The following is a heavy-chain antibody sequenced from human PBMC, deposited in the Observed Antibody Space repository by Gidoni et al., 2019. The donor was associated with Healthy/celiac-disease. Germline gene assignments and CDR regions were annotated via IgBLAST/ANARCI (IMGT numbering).Heavy chain of an antibody. J-gene: IGHJ4*02. CDR2: ISGSGGST. Sequence: EVQLLASGGGLVQPGGSLRLSCAASGFTFSSYAMSWVRQAPGKGLEWVSAISGSGGSTYYADSVKGRFTISRDNSKNTLYLQMNSLRAEDTAVYYCARDEGTYYYDSSGYFDYWGQGTLVTVSS. V-gene: IGHV3-23*01. CDR3: ARDEGTYYYDSSGYFDY. CDR1: GFTFSSYA. D-gene: IGHD3-22*01.